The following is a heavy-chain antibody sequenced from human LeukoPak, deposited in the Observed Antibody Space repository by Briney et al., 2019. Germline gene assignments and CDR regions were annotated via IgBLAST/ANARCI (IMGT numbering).Heavy chain of an antibody. D-gene: IGHD6-6*01. J-gene: IGHJ5*02. V-gene: IGHV4-61*05. CDR3: ARRRSGTSSEFDP. CDR2: IYYSGST. CDR1: GDSISSSSYY. Sequence: PSETLSLTCTVSGDSISSSSYYWSWIRQPPGKGLEWIGYIYYSGSTNYNPSLKSRVTISVDTSKNQFSLKLSSVTAADTAVYYCARRRSGTSSEFDPWGQGTLVTVSS.